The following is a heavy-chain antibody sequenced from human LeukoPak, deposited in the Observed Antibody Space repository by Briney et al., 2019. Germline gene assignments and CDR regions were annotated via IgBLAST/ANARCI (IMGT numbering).Heavy chain of an antibody. D-gene: IGHD3-22*01. CDR1: GGSITSSNYY. CDR2: INHSGST. J-gene: IGHJ4*02. CDR3: ATAIYYDSSGYYPLDY. Sequence: SETLSLTCTVSGGSITSSNYYCVWIRQPPGKGLEWIGEINHSGSTNYNPSLKSRVTISVDTSKNQFSLKLSSVTAADTAVYYCATAIYYDSSGYYPLDYWGQGTLVTVSS. V-gene: IGHV4-39*07.